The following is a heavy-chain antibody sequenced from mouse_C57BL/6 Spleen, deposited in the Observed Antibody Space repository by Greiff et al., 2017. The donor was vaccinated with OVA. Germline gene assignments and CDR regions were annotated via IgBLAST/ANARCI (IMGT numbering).Heavy chain of an antibody. D-gene: IGHD1-1*01. J-gene: IGHJ4*01. V-gene: IGHV5-4*01. Sequence: EVQGVESGGGLVKPGGSLKLSCAASGFTFSSYAMSWVRQTPEKRLEWVATISDGGSYTYYPDNVKGRFTISRDNAKNNLYLQMSHLKSEDTAMYYCAREGDYYGSRDAMDYWGQGTSVTVSS. CDR2: ISDGGSYT. CDR3: AREGDYYGSRDAMDY. CDR1: GFTFSSYA.